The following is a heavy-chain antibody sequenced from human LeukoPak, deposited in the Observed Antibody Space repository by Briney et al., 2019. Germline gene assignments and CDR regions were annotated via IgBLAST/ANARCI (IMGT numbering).Heavy chain of an antibody. J-gene: IGHJ3*01. Sequence: GGSLRLSCAASGFTFSSYEMNWVRQAPGKGLEWVSYISSSGSTIYYADSVKGRFTISRDNAKNSLYVQLSSLRVEDTAVYYCARSRIEAAGTGAFGVWGHGTMVTVSS. V-gene: IGHV3-48*03. CDR3: ARSRIEAAGTGAFGV. CDR1: GFTFSSYE. CDR2: ISSSGSTI. D-gene: IGHD6-13*01.